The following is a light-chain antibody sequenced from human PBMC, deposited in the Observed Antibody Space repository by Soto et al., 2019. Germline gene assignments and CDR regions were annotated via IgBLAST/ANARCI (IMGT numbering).Light chain of an antibody. CDR2: DAS. V-gene: IGKV1-27*01. CDR1: QDVYTF. Sequence: VPMTQSPSSLSASVGDRVTITCRASQDVYTFLAWYRQRPGRAPELLIYDASTLQAGVPSRFSGDGFGTHFTLTISSLQPEDVATYSCQHYNKAPWTFGQGTKV. J-gene: IGKJ1*01. CDR3: QHYNKAPWT.